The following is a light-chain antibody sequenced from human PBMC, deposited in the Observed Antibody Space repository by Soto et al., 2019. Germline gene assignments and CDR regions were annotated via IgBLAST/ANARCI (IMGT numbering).Light chain of an antibody. V-gene: IGKV3-20*01. CDR2: GAS. J-gene: IGKJ4*01. CDR1: QIVSSTY. Sequence: VLTQSPGTLSLSRGERASLSCRASQIVSSTYLAWFQQKPGQAPRLLIYGASTRATGIPDRFGGSGSGTDFTLTISGLEPEDFAFYYCQQYDVTPPNTFGGGTKVDIK. CDR3: QQYDVTPPNT.